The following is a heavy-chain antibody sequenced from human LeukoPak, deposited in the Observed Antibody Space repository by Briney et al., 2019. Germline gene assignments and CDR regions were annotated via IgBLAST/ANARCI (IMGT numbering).Heavy chain of an antibody. Sequence: SETLSLTCTVSDGSISSYYWNWIRQPAGKGLEWIGRIYTSGSTNYNPSLKSRVTMSVDTSKNQVSLKLSSVTAADTAVYYCARDPSAVAGYFDYWGQGTLVTVSS. J-gene: IGHJ4*02. CDR2: IYTSGST. V-gene: IGHV4-4*07. CDR3: ARDPSAVAGYFDY. CDR1: DGSISSYY. D-gene: IGHD6-19*01.